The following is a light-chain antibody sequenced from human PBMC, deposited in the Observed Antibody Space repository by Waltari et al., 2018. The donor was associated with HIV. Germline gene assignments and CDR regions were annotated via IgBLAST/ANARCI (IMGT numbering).Light chain of an antibody. CDR3: QAWDNGVAV. J-gene: IGLJ2*01. V-gene: IGLV3-1*01. Sequence: SFELTQPPSVSVPPGQTATIPCSGDNLGNKYALWYQQKPGQSPVLIINHDIRRPSGIPGRFFGSNSGNTATLTISGTRATDEADYYCQAWDNGVAVFGGGTKLTVL. CDR2: HDI. CDR1: NLGNKY.